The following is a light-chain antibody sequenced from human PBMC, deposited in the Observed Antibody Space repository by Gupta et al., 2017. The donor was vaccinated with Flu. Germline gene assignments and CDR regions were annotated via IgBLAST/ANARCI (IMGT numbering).Light chain of an antibody. CDR3: SSYTSSSTGV. CDR2: EVS. Sequence: QSALTQPASVSGSPGQSIPISCTGTSSDVGGYNSVSWYQQHPGKAPKLMIYEVSNRPSGVSNRFSGSKSGNTASLTISGLQAEDEADYYCSSYTSSSTGVFGGGTKLTAL. J-gene: IGLJ3*02. V-gene: IGLV2-14*01. CDR1: SSDVGGYNS.